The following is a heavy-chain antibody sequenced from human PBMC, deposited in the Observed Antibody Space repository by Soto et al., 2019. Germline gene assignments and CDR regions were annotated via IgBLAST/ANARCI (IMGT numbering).Heavy chain of an antibody. V-gene: IGHV4-30-4*01. CDR3: ARDTMRLTNDWYFDL. J-gene: IGHJ2*01. CDR2: IFDRGST. Sequence: PSGTLSLTCTVSGDSLSVGVHSWSWIRQPPGKGLEWIGHIFDRGSTYYNPSLKSRLTISVDTSKNQFSLRLSSVTAADTAVYYCARDTMRLTNDWYFDLRGRGTLVTVPS. D-gene: IGHD2-8*01. CDR1: GDSLSVGVHS.